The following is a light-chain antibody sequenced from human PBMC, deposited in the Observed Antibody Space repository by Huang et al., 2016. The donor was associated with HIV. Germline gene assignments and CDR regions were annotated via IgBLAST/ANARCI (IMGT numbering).Light chain of an antibody. CDR2: GAA. Sequence: EIVMTQSPATLSVSPGERVTLSCRASQSIGINLAWYQQKPGQAPRLLIYGAATRATGIPARFSGSGSGTEFTLTISSLQSEDFAVYSCQHYNNWPNTFGQGTKLDIK. J-gene: IGKJ2*01. CDR1: QSIGIN. V-gene: IGKV3-15*01. CDR3: QHYNNWPNT.